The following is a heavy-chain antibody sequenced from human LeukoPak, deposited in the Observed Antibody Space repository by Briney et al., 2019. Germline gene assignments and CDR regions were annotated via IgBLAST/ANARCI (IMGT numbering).Heavy chain of an antibody. Sequence: ASVKVSCKASGYTFTGYYMHWVRQAPGQGLEWMGRINPNSGGTNYAQKFQGRVTMTRDTSISTAYMELSRLRSDDTAVYYCARADRVGAKAFDIWGQGTMVTVSS. D-gene: IGHD1-26*01. CDR1: GYTFTGYY. J-gene: IGHJ3*02. CDR3: ARADRVGAKAFDI. V-gene: IGHV1-2*06. CDR2: INPNSGGT.